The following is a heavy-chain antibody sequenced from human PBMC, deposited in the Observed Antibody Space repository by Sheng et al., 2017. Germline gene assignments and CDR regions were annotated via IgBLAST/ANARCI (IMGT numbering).Heavy chain of an antibody. D-gene: IGHD1-1*01. Sequence: QVQLQQWGAGLLKPSETLSLTCAVYGGSFSCYYWSWIRQPPGKGLEWIAEINHGGNTNYNPSLKSRVTISVDTSKNQFSLKLTSVTAADTAVYYCARGLERRRGTDAFDVWGQGTMVTVSS. CDR2: INHGGNT. J-gene: IGHJ3*01. CDR3: ARGLERRRGTDAFDV. V-gene: IGHV4-34*02. CDR1: GGSFSCYY.